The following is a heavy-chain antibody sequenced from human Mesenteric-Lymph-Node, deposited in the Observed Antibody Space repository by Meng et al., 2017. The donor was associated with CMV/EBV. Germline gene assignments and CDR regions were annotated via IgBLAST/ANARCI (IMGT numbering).Heavy chain of an antibody. Sequence: GESLKISCAASGFTFNSHSMNWVRQAPGEGLEWISSISGGSNYINYADSVEGRFTISRDSAKKSLYLQMNSLRVEDTAVYYCARHWVAAAGTVYYGLDVWGRGTSVTVSS. CDR1: GFTFNSHS. CDR3: ARHWVAAAGTVYYGLDV. J-gene: IGHJ6*02. V-gene: IGHV3-21*01. CDR2: ISGGSNYI. D-gene: IGHD6-13*01.